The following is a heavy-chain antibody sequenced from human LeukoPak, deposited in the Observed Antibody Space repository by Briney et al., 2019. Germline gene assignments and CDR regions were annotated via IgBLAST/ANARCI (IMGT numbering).Heavy chain of an antibody. CDR3: ARTYYDFWSGYYTIDY. CDR1: GYTFTSYG. J-gene: IGHJ4*02. D-gene: IGHD3-3*01. Sequence: ASVKVSCKASGYTFTSYGISWVRQAPGQGLEWMGWISAYNGNTNYAQKLQGRVTMTTDTPTSTAYMELRSLRSDDTAVYYCARTYYDFWSGYYTIDYWGQGTLVTVSS. CDR2: ISAYNGNT. V-gene: IGHV1-18*01.